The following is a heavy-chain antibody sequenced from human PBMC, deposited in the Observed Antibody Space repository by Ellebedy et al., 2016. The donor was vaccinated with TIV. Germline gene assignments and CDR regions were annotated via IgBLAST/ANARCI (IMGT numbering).Heavy chain of an antibody. CDR1: GFTFSRYW. CDR2: IKQDGNEK. D-gene: IGHD3-16*01. V-gene: IGHV3-7*03. CDR3: ARVRFTSWSFDL. J-gene: IGHJ2*01. Sequence: GESLKISCAASGFTFSRYWMNWVRQAPGKGLEWVANIKQDGNEKQYVGSVGDRFIISRDNAKNSLSLRINNPRAEDTAVYYCARVRFTSWSFDLWGRGTLVTVSS.